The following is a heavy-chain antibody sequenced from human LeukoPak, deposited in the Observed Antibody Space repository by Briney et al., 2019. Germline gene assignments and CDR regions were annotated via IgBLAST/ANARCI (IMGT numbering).Heavy chain of an antibody. D-gene: IGHD1-1*01. J-gene: IGHJ5*02. CDR3: ARDSRYNWNDGWFDP. Sequence: SVKVSCKASGGTFSSYAISWVRQAPGQGLEWMGGIIPIFGTTNYAQKFQGRVTITADESTSTAYMELSSLRSEDTAVYYCARDSRYNWNDGWFDPWGQGTLVTVSS. CDR1: GGTFSSYA. CDR2: IIPIFGTT. V-gene: IGHV1-69*13.